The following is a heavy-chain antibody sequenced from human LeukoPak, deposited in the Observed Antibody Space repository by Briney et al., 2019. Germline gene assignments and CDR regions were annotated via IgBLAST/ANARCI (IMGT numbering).Heavy chain of an antibody. D-gene: IGHD6-13*01. J-gene: IGHJ1*01. CDR2: IKQDGSEK. CDR1: GFTFSNYW. V-gene: IGHV3-7*01. CDR3: ARDPPKSSSSWYSEYFQH. Sequence: PGGSLRLSCAASGFTFSNYWMSWVRQAPGKGLEWVANIKQDGSEKYYVDSVKGRFTISRDNAKNSLYLQMNSLRAEDTAVYYCARDPPKSSSSWYSEYFQHWGQGTLVTVSS.